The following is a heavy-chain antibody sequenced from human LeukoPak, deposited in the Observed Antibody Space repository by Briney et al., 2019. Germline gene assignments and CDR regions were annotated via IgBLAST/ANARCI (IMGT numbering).Heavy chain of an antibody. CDR1: GFTFDDYV. CDR3: AKGGYTYGGRLFDY. J-gene: IGHJ4*02. D-gene: IGHD5-18*01. Sequence: PGGSLRLSCAASGFTFDDYVMHWVRQAPGKGLEWVSFISGDGGATYYADSAKGRFTISRDNGRKSLYLQMHSLRTEDTALYYCAKGGYTYGGRLFDYWGRGTVVSVS. CDR2: ISGDGGAT. V-gene: IGHV3-43*02.